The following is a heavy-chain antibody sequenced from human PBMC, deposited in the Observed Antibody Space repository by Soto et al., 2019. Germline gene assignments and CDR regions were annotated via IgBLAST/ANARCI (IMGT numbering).Heavy chain of an antibody. CDR2: VKSKTDGETT. CDR3: TADLRETEVWGFGP. CDR1: GFTFSKAW. Sequence: EVQLVESGGGLVQPGGSLRLSCAASGFTFSKAWMSWVRQAPGKGPGWVGRVKSKTDGETTGYATPVRGRFTISREDSKNLPYLQMNSPQTGDTALYYCTADLRETEVWGFGPWGQGTLVTVSS. V-gene: IGHV3-15*01. D-gene: IGHD3-10*01. J-gene: IGHJ5*02.